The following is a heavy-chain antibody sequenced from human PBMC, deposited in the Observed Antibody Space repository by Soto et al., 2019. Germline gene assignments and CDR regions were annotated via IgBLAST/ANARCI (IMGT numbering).Heavy chain of an antibody. CDR3: ARLRDYYDSSGRGSAFYFDY. Sequence: GESLKISCKGSGYSFTSYWIGWVRQMPGKGLEWMGIIYPGDSDTRYSPSFQGQVTISADKPISTAYLQWSSLKASDTAMYYCARLRDYYDSSGRGSAFYFDYWGQGTLVTVSS. D-gene: IGHD3-22*01. CDR2: IYPGDSDT. V-gene: IGHV5-51*01. CDR1: GYSFTSYW. J-gene: IGHJ4*02.